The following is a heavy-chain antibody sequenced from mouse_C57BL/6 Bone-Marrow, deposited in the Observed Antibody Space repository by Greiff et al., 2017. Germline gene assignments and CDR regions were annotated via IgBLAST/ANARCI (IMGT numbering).Heavy chain of an antibody. V-gene: IGHV1-47*01. CDR1: GYTFTTYP. CDR2: FHPYNDDT. CDR3: ARKRWGINFDY. D-gene: IGHD2-3*01. J-gene: IGHJ2*01. Sequence: QVQLQQSGAELVKPGASVKMSCKASGYTFTTYPIEWMQQNHGKSLEWIGNFHPYNDDTKYNEKFKGKATLTVDKSSSTVYLEHSRLTSDDSAAYYCARKRWGINFDYWGQGTTLTVSS.